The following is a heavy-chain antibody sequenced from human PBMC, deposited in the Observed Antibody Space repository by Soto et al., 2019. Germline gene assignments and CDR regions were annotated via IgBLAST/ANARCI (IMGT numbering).Heavy chain of an antibody. CDR3: AKALRPSLNFFYYMDV. Sequence: EVQLLESGGGLVQPGGSLRLSCVVSGFTFGSYAMSWVRQAPEKGPEWVAILGGNGFTTYYADSVKGRFTISGAKSKSTLILQMNSLRADDTGVYYCAKALRPSLNFFYYMDVWGRGTSVTVYS. V-gene: IGHV3-23*01. J-gene: IGHJ6*03. CDR1: GFTFGSYA. CDR2: LGGNGFTT. D-gene: IGHD2-2*01.